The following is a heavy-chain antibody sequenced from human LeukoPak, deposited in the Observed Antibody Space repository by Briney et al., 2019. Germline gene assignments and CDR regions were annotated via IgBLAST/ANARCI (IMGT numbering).Heavy chain of an antibody. CDR3: AKDGAPWVYYDFWSGYGSPGNWFDP. D-gene: IGHD3-3*01. Sequence: GGSLRPSCAASGFTFSSYAMSWVRQAPGKGLEWVSAISGSGGSTYYADSVKGRFTISRDNSKNTLYLQMNSLRAEDTAVYYCAKDGAPWVYYDFWSGYGSPGNWFDPWGQGTLVTVSS. CDR1: GFTFSSYA. J-gene: IGHJ5*02. V-gene: IGHV3-23*01. CDR2: ISGSGGST.